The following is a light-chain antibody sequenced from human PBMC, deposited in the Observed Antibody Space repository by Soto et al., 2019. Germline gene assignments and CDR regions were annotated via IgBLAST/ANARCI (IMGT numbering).Light chain of an antibody. V-gene: IGKV3-15*01. CDR2: GAS. J-gene: IGKJ4*01. CDR1: QNVISH. Sequence: EIVMTQSPATLSVSPGERATLSCRASQNVISHLAWYQQKPGQAPRLLIYGASTRATGIPARFSGSGSGTAFTLTISSLQSEDFAVYYCQQYNSWPPLTFGGGTKVEIK. CDR3: QQYNSWPPLT.